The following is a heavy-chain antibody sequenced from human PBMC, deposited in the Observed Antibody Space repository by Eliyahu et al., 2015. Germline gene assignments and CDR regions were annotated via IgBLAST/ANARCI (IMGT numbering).Heavy chain of an antibody. Sequence: TLSLTCTVSGGSISSSSYYWGWIRQPPGKGLEWIGSIYYSGSTYYNPSLKSRVTISVDTSKNQFSLKLSSVTAADTAVYFRPRCGCGWYSDAFDIWGQGTMVTVSS. CDR3: PRCGCGWYSDAFDI. CDR2: IYYSGST. V-gene: IGHV4-39*01. D-gene: IGHD6-19*01. J-gene: IGHJ3*02. CDR1: GGSISSSSYY.